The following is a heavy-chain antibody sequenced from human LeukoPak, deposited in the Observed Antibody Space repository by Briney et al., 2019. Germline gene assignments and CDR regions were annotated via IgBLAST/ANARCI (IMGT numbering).Heavy chain of an antibody. V-gene: IGHV1-69*05. CDR1: GESFSSHG. CDR2: IIPVFHTA. Sequence: SVKVSCKTSGESFSSHGISWVRQAPGQGLEWMGGIIPVFHTAKYAQNFQDRLTITTDESTDTVYMELSSLRSEDTAVYYCARDYNFDSSPYDDGLDIWGQGTMVTVSS. D-gene: IGHD3-22*01. CDR3: ARDYNFDSSPYDDGLDI. J-gene: IGHJ3*02.